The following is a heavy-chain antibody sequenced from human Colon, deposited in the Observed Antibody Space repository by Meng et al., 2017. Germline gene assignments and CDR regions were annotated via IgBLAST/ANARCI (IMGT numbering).Heavy chain of an antibody. CDR2: INHTGNT. V-gene: IGHV4-34*01. CDR3: ARSVRLGVAGKSGAY. CDR1: GGSFSGYS. J-gene: IGHJ4*02. Sequence: QVQLREWGECLLKPSESLSLACAVIGGSFSGYSGSWIRQPQGKGLEWIGEINHTGNTSYNPSLKSRLTISVDTSKNQFSLNLSSVTAADTALYYCARSVRLGVAGKSGAYWGQGTLVIVSS. D-gene: IGHD6-19*01.